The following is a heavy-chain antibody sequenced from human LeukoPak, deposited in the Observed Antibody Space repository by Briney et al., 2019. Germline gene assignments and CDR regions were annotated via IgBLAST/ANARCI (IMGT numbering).Heavy chain of an antibody. V-gene: IGHV3-7*01. CDR1: GFTFSSYA. D-gene: IGHD5-12*01. CDR2: IKQDGSEK. J-gene: IGHJ1*01. Sequence: PGGSLRLSCAASGFTFSSYAMSWVRQAPGKGLEWVANIKQDGSEKYYVDSVKGRFTISRDNAKNSLYLQMNSLRAEDTAVYYCARGASGYDYWGGQGTLVTVS. CDR3: ARGASGYDYW.